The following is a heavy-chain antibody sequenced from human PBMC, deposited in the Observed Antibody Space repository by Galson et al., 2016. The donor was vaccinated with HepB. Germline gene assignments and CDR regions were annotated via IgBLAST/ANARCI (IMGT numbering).Heavy chain of an antibody. CDR1: GNTITNYY. J-gene: IGHJ4*02. Sequence: SVKVSCKASGNTITNYYMHWVRQAPGQGLEWMAIISPGGDTTTSAKNFQDRLTLTRDPPADTIYMELRSLRSEDTAVYYCVRAYRQDFDSRGQGTLVTVSP. D-gene: IGHD4-11*01. CDR2: ISPGGDTT. CDR3: VRAYRQDFDS. V-gene: IGHV1-46*01.